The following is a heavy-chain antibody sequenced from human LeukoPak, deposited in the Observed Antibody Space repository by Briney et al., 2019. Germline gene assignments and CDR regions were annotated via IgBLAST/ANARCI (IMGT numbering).Heavy chain of an antibody. V-gene: IGHV1-2*04. CDR1: GYTFTGYY. D-gene: IGHD6-19*01. J-gene: IGHJ4*02. CDR2: ISPNSGGT. CDR3: ARLGIAVAGFDY. Sequence: GASVKVSCKASGYTFTGYYMHWVRQAPGQGLEWMGWISPNSGGTNYAQKFQGWVTMTRDTSISTAYMELSRLRSDDTAVYYCARLGIAVAGFDYWGQGTLVTVSS.